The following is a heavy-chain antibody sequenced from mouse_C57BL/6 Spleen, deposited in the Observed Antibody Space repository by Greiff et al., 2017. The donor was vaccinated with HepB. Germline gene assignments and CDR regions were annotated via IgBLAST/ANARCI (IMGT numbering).Heavy chain of an antibody. CDR1: GYAFSSYW. J-gene: IGHJ4*01. Sequence: QVHVKQSGAELVKPGASVKISCKASGYAFSSYWMNWVKQRPGKGLEWIGQIYPGDGDTNYNGKFKGKATLTADKSSSTAYMKLSSLTSEDSAVYFCARRGTVVSYYYAMDYWGQGTSVTVSS. CDR3: ARRGTVVSYYYAMDY. V-gene: IGHV1-80*01. D-gene: IGHD1-1*01. CDR2: IYPGDGDT.